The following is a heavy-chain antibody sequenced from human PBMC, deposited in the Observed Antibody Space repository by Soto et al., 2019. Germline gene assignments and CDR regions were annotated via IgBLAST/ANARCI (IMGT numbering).Heavy chain of an antibody. D-gene: IGHD2-2*01. V-gene: IGHV1-2*02. CDR1: GYTFTCYY. CDR2: INPNSGGT. Sequence: ASVKVSCKASGYTFTCYYMHWVRQAPGQGLEWMGWINPNSGGTNYAQKFQGRFTISRDSSKNTLYLQMNSLRAEDTAIYFCAKDTGDCSRTNCNPGNNCFGPGGQGARVTVSS. J-gene: IGHJ5*02. CDR3: AKDTGDCSRTNCNPGNNCFGP.